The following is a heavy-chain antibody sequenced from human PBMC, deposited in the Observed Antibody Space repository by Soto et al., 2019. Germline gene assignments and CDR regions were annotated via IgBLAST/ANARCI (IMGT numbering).Heavy chain of an antibody. CDR1: GYNINTFD. CDR3: AGGISRY. CDR2: MNPNSGNT. V-gene: IGHV1-8*02. D-gene: IGHD3-3*01. Sequence: ASVKVACKASGYNINTFDIYWVRQATGHGLEWMGWMNPNSGNTGYAQELRGRVTMTRNTSNTTAYMELTSPTSDDTGVYYCAGGISRYWGQGTLVTVSS. J-gene: IGHJ4*02.